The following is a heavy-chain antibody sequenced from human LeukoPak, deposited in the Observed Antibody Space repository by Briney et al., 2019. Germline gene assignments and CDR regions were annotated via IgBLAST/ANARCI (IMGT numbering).Heavy chain of an antibody. Sequence: ASVKVSCKASGYTFTSYGISWVRQAPGQGLEWMGWISAYNGNTNYAQKLQGRVTMTRDTSTSTVYMELSSLRSEDTAVYYCASPWGGYCSSTSCYAPSSRQYYYYYGMDVWGQGTTVTVSS. CDR1: GYTFTSYG. V-gene: IGHV1-18*01. D-gene: IGHD2-2*01. CDR2: ISAYNGNT. CDR3: ASPWGGYCSSTSCYAPSSRQYYYYYGMDV. J-gene: IGHJ6*02.